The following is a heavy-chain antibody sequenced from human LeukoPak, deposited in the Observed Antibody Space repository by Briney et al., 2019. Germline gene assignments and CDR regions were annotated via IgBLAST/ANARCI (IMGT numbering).Heavy chain of an antibody. D-gene: IGHD3-10*01. J-gene: IGHJ4*02. Sequence: GGSLRLSCAASGFIFSSYGMHWVRQAPGKGLEWVAFIRYDGSYKYYADSVKGRFTISRDNSKNTLYLQMNRLRAEDTAVYYCAKDRQLVWFGEVDFWGQGTLVTVSS. CDR2: IRYDGSYK. CDR3: AKDRQLVWFGEVDF. CDR1: GFIFSSYG. V-gene: IGHV3-30*02.